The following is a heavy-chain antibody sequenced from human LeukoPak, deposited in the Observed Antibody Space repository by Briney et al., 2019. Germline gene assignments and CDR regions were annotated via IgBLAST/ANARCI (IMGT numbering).Heavy chain of an antibody. D-gene: IGHD3-3*01. J-gene: IGHJ6*03. CDR2: ISAYNGNT. CDR1: GYTFTSYG. CDR3: ARDRRDFWSGWIHTYYMDV. Sequence: ASVKVSCKASGYTFTSYGISWVRQAPGQGLEWMGWISAYNGNTNYAQKLQGRVTMTTDTSTSTAYMELRSLRSDDTAAYYCARDRRDFWSGWIHTYYMDVWGKGTTVTVSS. V-gene: IGHV1-18*01.